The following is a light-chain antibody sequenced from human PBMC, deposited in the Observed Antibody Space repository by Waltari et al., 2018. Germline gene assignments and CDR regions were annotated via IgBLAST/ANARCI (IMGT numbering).Light chain of an antibody. J-gene: IGLJ3*02. CDR2: EVT. CDR3: SSSTSSITWV. Sequence: QSALTQPPSVSGAPGQSVTISCTGTSIDVGNYNHVSWYQPSPGTAPNLIIYEVTNRPSGVPDRFSGSKSGNTASLTISGLQAEDESDYYCSSSTSSITWVFGGGTKLTVL. V-gene: IGLV2-18*02. CDR1: SIDVGNYNH.